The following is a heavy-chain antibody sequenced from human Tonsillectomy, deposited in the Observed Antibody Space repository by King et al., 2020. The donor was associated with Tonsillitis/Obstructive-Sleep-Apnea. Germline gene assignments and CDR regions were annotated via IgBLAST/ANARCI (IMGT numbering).Heavy chain of an antibody. CDR3: ARISMYSSGWSLFDY. V-gene: IGHV2-26*01. D-gene: IGHD6-19*01. Sequence: TLQESGPVLVKPTETLTLTCTVSGFSLSNARMGVSWIRQPPGKALEWLAHIFSNDEKSYSTSLKSRLTISKDTSKSQVVLTMTNMDPVDTATYYCARISMYSSGWSLFDYWGPGTLVPLSS. CDR1: GFSLSNARMG. J-gene: IGHJ4*02. CDR2: IFSNDEK.